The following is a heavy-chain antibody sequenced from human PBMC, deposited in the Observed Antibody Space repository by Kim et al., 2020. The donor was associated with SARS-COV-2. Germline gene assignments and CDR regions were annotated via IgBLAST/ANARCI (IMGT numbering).Heavy chain of an antibody. CDR2: ISVSGGTT. Sequence: GGSLRLSCAVSGLTFSNYAMSWVRQAPGKGLEWVSGISVSGGTTYYADSVKGRFTISRDNSRNTLYLQADSLRAEDTAVYYCAKAHRRQVQNLFDYWGQGPLVTVSS. CDR3: AKAHRRQVQNLFDY. J-gene: IGHJ4*02. V-gene: IGHV3-23*01. CDR1: GLTFSNYA.